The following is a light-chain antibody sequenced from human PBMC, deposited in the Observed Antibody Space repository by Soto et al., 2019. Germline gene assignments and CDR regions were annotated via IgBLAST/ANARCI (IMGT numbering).Light chain of an antibody. CDR2: LAS. CDR3: MQALQTPDT. J-gene: IGKJ2*01. CDR1: QSLLDSNGYHY. V-gene: IGKV2-28*01. Sequence: DIVLTQSPVSLPVSLGEAASISCRSSQSLLDSNGYHYLDWFLQKPGQSPQLLIYLASNRAPGVPDRFSGSGSGTDFTLKINGVEADDVGVYYCMQALQTPDTFGQGTKLEIK.